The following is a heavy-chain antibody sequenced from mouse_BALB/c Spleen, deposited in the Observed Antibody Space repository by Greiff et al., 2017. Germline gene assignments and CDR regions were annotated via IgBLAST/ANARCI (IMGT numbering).Heavy chain of an antibody. CDR3: ARDLGLFDY. J-gene: IGHJ2*01. CDR1: GFTFSDYY. V-gene: IGHV5-4*02. D-gene: IGHD3-1*01. Sequence: EVQRVESGGGLVKPGGSLKLSCAASGFTFSDYYMYWVRQTPEKRLEWVATISDGGSYTYYPDSVKGRFTISRDNAKNNLYLQMSSLKSEDTAMYCCARDLGLFDYWGQGTTLTVSS. CDR2: ISDGGSYT.